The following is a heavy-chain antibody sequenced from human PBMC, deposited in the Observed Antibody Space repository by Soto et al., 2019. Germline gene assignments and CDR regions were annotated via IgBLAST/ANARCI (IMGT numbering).Heavy chain of an antibody. Sequence: SETLSLTCAVYGGSFSGYYWSWIRQPPGKGLEWIGEINHSGSTNYNPSLKSRVTISVDTSKNQFSLKLSSVTAADTAVYYCAGQEGNLCSGGSCYWFDPWGQGTLVTVSS. J-gene: IGHJ5*02. CDR3: AGQEGNLCSGGSCYWFDP. CDR2: INHSGST. V-gene: IGHV4-34*01. CDR1: GGSFSGYY. D-gene: IGHD2-15*01.